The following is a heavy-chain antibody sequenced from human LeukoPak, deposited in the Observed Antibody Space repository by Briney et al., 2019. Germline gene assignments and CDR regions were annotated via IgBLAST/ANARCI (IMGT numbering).Heavy chain of an antibody. Sequence: SQTLSLTCAISGDSASSNSAAWNWIRQSPSRGLEWLGRTYYRSKWYNDYAVSVKSRITINPDTSKNQFSLQLNSVTPEDTAVYYCARETKYSSGWYGSYYYYYGMDVWGQGTTVTVFS. D-gene: IGHD6-19*01. CDR1: GDSASSNSAA. CDR3: ARETKYSSGWYGSYYYYYGMDV. CDR2: TYYRSKWYN. J-gene: IGHJ6*02. V-gene: IGHV6-1*01.